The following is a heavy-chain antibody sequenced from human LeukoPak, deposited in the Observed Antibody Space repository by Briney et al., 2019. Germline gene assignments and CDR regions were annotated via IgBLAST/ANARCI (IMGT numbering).Heavy chain of an antibody. Sequence: SETLSLTCTVSGGSISSSSYYWGWIRQPPGKGLEWIGSIYYSGSTYYNPSLKSRVTISVDTSKNQFSLKLSSVTAADTAVYYCARHRTYCSSTCCYHKMLSAFDIWGQGTMVTVSS. D-gene: IGHD2-2*01. CDR2: IYYSGST. CDR3: ARHRTYCSSTCCYHKMLSAFDI. CDR1: GGSISSSSYY. J-gene: IGHJ3*02. V-gene: IGHV4-39*01.